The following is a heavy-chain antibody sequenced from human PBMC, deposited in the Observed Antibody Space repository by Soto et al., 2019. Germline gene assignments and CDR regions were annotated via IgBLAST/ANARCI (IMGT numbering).Heavy chain of an antibody. CDR2: IWYDGSNK. V-gene: IGHV3-33*01. Sequence: GSLSLSCAASGFTFSSYGMHWVRQAPGKGLEWVAVIWYDGSNKYYADSVKGRFTISRDNSKNTLYLQMNSLRAEDTAVYYCAREYGSGSFGPYYYYGMDVWGQGTTVTVSS. D-gene: IGHD3-10*01. CDR1: GFTFSSYG. J-gene: IGHJ6*02. CDR3: AREYGSGSFGPYYYYGMDV.